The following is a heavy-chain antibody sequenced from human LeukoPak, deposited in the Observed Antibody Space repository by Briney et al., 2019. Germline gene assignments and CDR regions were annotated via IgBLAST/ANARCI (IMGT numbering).Heavy chain of an antibody. V-gene: IGHV3-74*01. Sequence: GGSLRLSCAASGFTFSSYWMHWVRQAPGKGLVWVSRINSDGSSTNYADSVKGRFTISRDNAKNTLYLQMNSLRAEDTAVYYCARGRGSGSFPKLDYWGQGTLVTVSS. J-gene: IGHJ4*02. CDR1: GFTFSSYW. CDR2: INSDGSST. D-gene: IGHD3-10*01. CDR3: ARGRGSGSFPKLDY.